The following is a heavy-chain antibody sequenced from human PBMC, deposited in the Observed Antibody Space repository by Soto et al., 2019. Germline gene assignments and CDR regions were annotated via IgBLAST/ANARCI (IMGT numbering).Heavy chain of an antibody. J-gene: IGHJ6*02. CDR1: GGSISSGGYY. CDR3: ARGGVSIFGVVMAGMDV. D-gene: IGHD3-3*01. Sequence: QVQLQESGPGLVKPSQTLSLTCTVSGGSISSGGYYWSWIRQHPGKGLEWIGYIYYSGSTYYNPSLKSRFTISVDTSKNQFSLKLSSVTAADTAVYYCARGGVSIFGVVMAGMDVWGQGTTVIVSS. CDR2: IYYSGST. V-gene: IGHV4-31*03.